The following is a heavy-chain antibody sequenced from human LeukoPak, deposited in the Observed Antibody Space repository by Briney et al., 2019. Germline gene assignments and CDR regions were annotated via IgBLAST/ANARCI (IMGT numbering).Heavy chain of an antibody. CDR1: GFTFSSYA. CDR3: ARDGNRYSCGSFDY. V-gene: IGHV3-30*04. Sequence: GGSLRLSCAASGFTFSSYAMHWVRQAPGKGLEWVAVISYDGSNKYYADSVKGRFTISRDNSKNTLYLQMNSLRAEDTAVYYCARDGNRYSCGSFDYWGQGTLVTVSS. D-gene: IGHD5-18*01. CDR2: ISYDGSNK. J-gene: IGHJ4*02.